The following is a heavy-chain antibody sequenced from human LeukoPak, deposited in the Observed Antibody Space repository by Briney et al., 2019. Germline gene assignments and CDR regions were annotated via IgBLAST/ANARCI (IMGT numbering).Heavy chain of an antibody. J-gene: IGHJ4*02. V-gene: IGHV3-7*01. D-gene: IGHD1-26*01. CDR3: ARLPLSNPSEWGMDY. CDR1: GFTFGSYW. CDR2: IKQDGSEK. Sequence: GGSLRLSCAASGFTFGSYWMNWVRQAPGKGLEWVANIKQDGSEKYYVDSVKGRFTISRDNAKNSLYLQMNSLRAEDTAVYYCARLPLSNPSEWGMDYWGQGTLVTVSS.